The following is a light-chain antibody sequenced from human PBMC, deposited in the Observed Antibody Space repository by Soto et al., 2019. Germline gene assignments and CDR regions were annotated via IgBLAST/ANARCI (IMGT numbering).Light chain of an antibody. J-gene: IGKJ3*01. CDR2: GAS. V-gene: IGKV3-20*01. Sequence: DIVLTQSPGTLSLSPGETATLSCRASQSGSGNFLAWYQQKPGQAPRLLIYGASSRATGIPDRFSGSGSGTDFTLTISRLEPEDFSVYYCHQYGTAPLTFGPGTKVDIK. CDR1: QSGSGNF. CDR3: HQYGTAPLT.